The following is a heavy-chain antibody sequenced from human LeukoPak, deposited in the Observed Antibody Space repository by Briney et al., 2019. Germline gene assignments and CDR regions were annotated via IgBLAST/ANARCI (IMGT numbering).Heavy chain of an antibody. V-gene: IGHV4-59*12. J-gene: IGHJ4*02. CDR1: GGSIHNNY. CDR3: ARRCSSRCPFDY. Sequence: SETLSLTCTVSGGSIHNNYWSWIRQPPGKGLEWIGSMYSSGKSDYNPSLKNRVTMSIDTSKNQFSLKLSSVTAADTAVYYCARRCSSRCPFDYWGQGTLVTVSS. CDR2: MYSSGKS. D-gene: IGHD2-2*01.